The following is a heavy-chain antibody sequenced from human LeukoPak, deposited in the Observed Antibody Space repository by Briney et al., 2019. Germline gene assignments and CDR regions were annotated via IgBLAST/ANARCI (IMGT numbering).Heavy chain of an antibody. CDR2: ISSSSSYT. D-gene: IGHD6-19*01. Sequence: GGSLRLSCAASGFTFSDYYMSWIRQAPGKGLEWVSYISSSSSYTNYADSVKGRFTISRDNAKNSLYLQMNSLRAEDTAVYYCARDKEYSSGWYFRSGVSYYGMDVWGQGTTVTVSS. J-gene: IGHJ6*02. V-gene: IGHV3-11*05. CDR1: GFTFSDYY. CDR3: ARDKEYSSGWYFRSGVSYYGMDV.